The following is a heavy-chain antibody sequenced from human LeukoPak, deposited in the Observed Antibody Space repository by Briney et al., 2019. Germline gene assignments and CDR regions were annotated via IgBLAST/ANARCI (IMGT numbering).Heavy chain of an antibody. CDR1: GFTFSSFA. CDR3: VKDPTKYSSGWYGHFDY. D-gene: IGHD6-19*01. V-gene: IGHV3-64D*09. Sequence: GGSLRLSCSASGFTFSSFAMHWVRQAPGKELEYVSSITSNGGSTYYADSVKGRFTIARDNSKDKLYLQMSSLRADDTAVYYCVKDPTKYSSGWYGHFDYWGLGTLVTVSS. CDR2: ITSNGGST. J-gene: IGHJ4*02.